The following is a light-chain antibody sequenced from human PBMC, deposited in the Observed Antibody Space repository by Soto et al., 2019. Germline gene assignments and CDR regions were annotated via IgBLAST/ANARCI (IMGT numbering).Light chain of an antibody. V-gene: IGLV2-14*03. CDR1: SSDIGGNNF. J-gene: IGLJ1*01. Sequence: QSALTQPASVSGFAGQSITISCTGTSSDIGGNNFVSWYQLHPDKAPKLIIYAVTNRPSGVSNRFSGSKSGSTTSLTISGLRTEDEADYYCCSYPTISTLVFGTGTKLTVL. CDR2: AVT. CDR3: CSYPTISTLV.